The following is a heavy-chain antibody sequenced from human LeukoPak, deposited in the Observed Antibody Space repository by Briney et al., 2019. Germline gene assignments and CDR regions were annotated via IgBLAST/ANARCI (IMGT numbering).Heavy chain of an antibody. Sequence: GGSLRLSCAASGFTFSSYAMHWVRQAPGKGLEWVAVISYDGSNKYYADSVKGRFTISRDNSKNTLNLQMNSLRAEDTAVYYCARWVDYPNRSYFDYWGQGTLVTVSS. V-gene: IGHV3-30-3*01. D-gene: IGHD4-11*01. CDR1: GFTFSSYA. CDR3: ARWVDYPNRSYFDY. J-gene: IGHJ4*02. CDR2: ISYDGSNK.